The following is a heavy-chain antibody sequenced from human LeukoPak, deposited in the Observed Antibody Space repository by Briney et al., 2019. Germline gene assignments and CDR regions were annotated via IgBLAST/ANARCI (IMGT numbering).Heavy chain of an antibody. V-gene: IGHV3-15*01. J-gene: IGHJ3*02. Sequence: PGGSLRLSCAASGFTFGNAWMSWVRQAPGKGLDGVGRIKSNTDGGAQDYAAPVKGRFTISRDDSRNSLFLQMNSLKIEDTAVYYCAKDYGSGSYAFDIWGQGTMVTVSS. CDR1: GFTFGNAW. D-gene: IGHD3-10*01. CDR3: AKDYGSGSYAFDI. CDR2: IKSNTDGGAQ.